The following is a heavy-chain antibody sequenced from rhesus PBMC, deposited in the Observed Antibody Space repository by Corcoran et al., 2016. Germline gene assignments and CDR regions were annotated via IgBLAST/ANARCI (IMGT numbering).Heavy chain of an antibody. CDR3: ACLSSWSPDY. D-gene: IGHD6-13*01. CDR2: IYGSVGGN. J-gene: IGHJ4*01. Sequence: QVQLQESGPGLVKPSETLSLTCAVSGGSISGSYYWSWLRQPPGKGLELLWSIYGSVGGNYLNPCRKSRVTLSVDTSKNQFSLKLSSVTAADTAVYYCACLSSWSPDYWGQGVLVTVSS. V-gene: IGHV4S14*01. CDR1: GGSISGSYY.